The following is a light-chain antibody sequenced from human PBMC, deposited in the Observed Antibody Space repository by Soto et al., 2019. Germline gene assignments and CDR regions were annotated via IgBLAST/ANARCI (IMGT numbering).Light chain of an antibody. J-gene: IGKJ1*01. Sequence: DIQMTQSPSILSGSVGERVTITCRGDESVNIWLAWYQQKPGQAPKLLIQKASTLQSGVPSRFGGGGSGTEFTLTISNLQPEDFATYYCQQYHRSYRTFGQGTKVDIK. V-gene: IGKV1-5*03. CDR3: QQYHRSYRT. CDR2: KAS. CDR1: ESVNIW.